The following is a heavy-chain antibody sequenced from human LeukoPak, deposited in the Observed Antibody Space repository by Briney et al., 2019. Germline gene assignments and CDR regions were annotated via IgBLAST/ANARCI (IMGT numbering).Heavy chain of an antibody. D-gene: IGHD1-14*01. CDR2: IWDDGIKK. Sequence: GGSLRLSCAASGFSLSSYGIHWVRQAPGKGREWVAVIWDDGIKKYYTDSVKGRFSVSRDISNNTLFLQMKSLRVEDTAVYYCARGGLEAGAFDIWGQGTMVTVSS. J-gene: IGHJ3*02. CDR1: GFSLSSYG. CDR3: ARGGLEAGAFDI. V-gene: IGHV3-33*01.